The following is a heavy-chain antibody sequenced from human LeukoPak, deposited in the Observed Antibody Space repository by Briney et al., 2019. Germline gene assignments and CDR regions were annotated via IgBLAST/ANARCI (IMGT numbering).Heavy chain of an antibody. CDR3: ARDPGHYDILTGYHHDY. CDR1: GFTFSSYG. CDR2: ISSSSSTI. D-gene: IGHD3-9*01. J-gene: IGHJ4*02. V-gene: IGHV3-48*04. Sequence: GGSLRLSCAASGFTFSSYGMNWVRQAPGKGLEWVSYISSSSSTIYYADSVKGRFTISRDNAKNSLYLQMNSLRAEDTAVYYCARDPGHYDILTGYHHDYWGQGTLVTVSS.